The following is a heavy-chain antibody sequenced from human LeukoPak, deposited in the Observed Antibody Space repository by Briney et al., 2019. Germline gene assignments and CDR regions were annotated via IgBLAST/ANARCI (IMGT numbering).Heavy chain of an antibody. Sequence: AASVTVSCKASGYTFTSYGISWVRQAPGQGLEWMGWISAYNGNTNYAQKLQGRVTMTTDTSTSTAYMELRSLRSDDTAVYYCASTPYYYYYMDVWGKGTTVTVS. J-gene: IGHJ6*03. CDR1: GYTFTSYG. CDR3: ASTPYYYYYMDV. CDR2: ISAYNGNT. V-gene: IGHV1-18*01.